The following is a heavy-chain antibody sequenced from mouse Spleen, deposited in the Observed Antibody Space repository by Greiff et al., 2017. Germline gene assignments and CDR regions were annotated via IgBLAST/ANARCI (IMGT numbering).Heavy chain of an antibody. V-gene: IGHV14-1*01. Sequence: EVKLVESGAELVRPGASVKLSCTASGFNIKDYYMHWVKQRPEQGLEWIGRIDPEDGDTEYAPKFQGKATMTADTSSNTAYLQLSSLTSEDTAVYYCTGDYYRYDGGYFDVWGAGTTVTVSS. CDR3: TGDYYRYDGGYFDV. CDR2: IDPEDGDT. J-gene: IGHJ1*01. D-gene: IGHD2-14*01. CDR1: GFNIKDYY.